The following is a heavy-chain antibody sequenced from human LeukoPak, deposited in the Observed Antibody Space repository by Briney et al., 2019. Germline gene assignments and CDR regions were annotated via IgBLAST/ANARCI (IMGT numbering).Heavy chain of an antibody. Sequence: ASVKVSCKASGGTFSSYAISWVRQAPGQGLEWMGRIIPILGIANYAQKFQGRVTITADKSTSTAYMELSSLRSEDTAVYYCARVRGSYYAYYFDYWGQGTLVTVSS. V-gene: IGHV1-69*04. CDR3: ARVRGSYYAYYFDY. D-gene: IGHD1-26*01. CDR1: GGTFSSYA. J-gene: IGHJ4*02. CDR2: IIPILGIA.